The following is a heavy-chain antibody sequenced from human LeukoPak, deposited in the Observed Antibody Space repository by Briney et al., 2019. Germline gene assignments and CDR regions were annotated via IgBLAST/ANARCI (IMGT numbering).Heavy chain of an antibody. J-gene: IGHJ3*02. V-gene: IGHV3-48*03. D-gene: IGHD3-9*01. CDR1: VFTFSNHE. Sequence: GGSLRLSCVASVFTFSNHEMSWVRQAPGKGLEWVSYIDSSDSSGPAVSYPDSVKGRFTISRDNAKNSLQLQMNRLRDEDTAVYFCAREPTYDILTSDAFDIWGQGTMVTVSS. CDR3: AREPTYDILTSDAFDI. CDR2: IDSSDSSGPAV.